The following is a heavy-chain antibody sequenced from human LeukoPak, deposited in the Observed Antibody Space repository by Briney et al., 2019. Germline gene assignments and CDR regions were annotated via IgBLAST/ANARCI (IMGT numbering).Heavy chain of an antibody. CDR3: AKDHLGQGLSLFFDY. D-gene: IGHD3-10*01. V-gene: IGHV3-43D*03. Sequence: GGSLLLSCAASGFTFDDYAMHWVRQAPGKGLEWVSLISWDGGSTYYADSVKGRFTISRDNSKNSLYLQMNSLRAEDTALYYCAKDHLGQGLSLFFDYWGQGTLVTVSS. J-gene: IGHJ4*02. CDR2: ISWDGGST. CDR1: GFTFDDYA.